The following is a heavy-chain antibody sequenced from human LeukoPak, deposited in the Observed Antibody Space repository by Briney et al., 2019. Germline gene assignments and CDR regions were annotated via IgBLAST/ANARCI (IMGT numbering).Heavy chain of an antibody. V-gene: IGHV4-39*01. CDR2: IYYSGST. J-gene: IGHJ4*02. D-gene: IGHD3-10*01. CDR1: GGSISSSSYY. Sequence: SETLSLTCAVSGGSISSSSYYWGWIRQPPGKGLEWIGSIYYSGSTYYNPSLKSRVTISVDTSKNQFSLKLSSVTAADTAVYYCARPYGSGSPYYFDYWGQGTLVTVSS. CDR3: ARPYGSGSPYYFDY.